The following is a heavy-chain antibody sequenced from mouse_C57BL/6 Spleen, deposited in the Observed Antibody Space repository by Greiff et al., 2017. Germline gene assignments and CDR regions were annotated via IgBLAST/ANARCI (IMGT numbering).Heavy chain of an antibody. CDR3: TRPTAQAYYFDY. D-gene: IGHD3-2*02. V-gene: IGHV1-15*01. CDR1: GYTFTDYE. Sequence: QVQLQQSGAELVRPGASVTLSCKASGYTFTDYEMHWVKQTPVHGLEWIGAIDPETGGPAYNQKFKGKAILTADKSSSTAYMELRSLTSEYSAVYYCTRPTAQAYYFDYWGQGTTLTVSS. J-gene: IGHJ2*01. CDR2: IDPETGGP.